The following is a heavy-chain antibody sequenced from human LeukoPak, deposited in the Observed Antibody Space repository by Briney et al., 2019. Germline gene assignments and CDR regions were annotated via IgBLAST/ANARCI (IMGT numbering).Heavy chain of an antibody. D-gene: IGHD3-22*01. CDR1: GGSISSSSYY. Sequence: SETLSLTCTVSGGSISSSSYYWGWIRQPPGKGLEWIGSIYYSGSTYYNPSLKSRVTISVDTSKNQFSLKLSSVTAADTAVYYCARDLASYYYDSSGYYDYWGQGTLVTVSS. CDR3: ARDLASYYYDSSGYYDY. CDR2: IYYSGST. V-gene: IGHV4-39*07. J-gene: IGHJ4*02.